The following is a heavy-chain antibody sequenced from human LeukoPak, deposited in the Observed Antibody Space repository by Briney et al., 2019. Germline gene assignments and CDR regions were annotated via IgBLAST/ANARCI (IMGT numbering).Heavy chain of an antibody. V-gene: IGHV3-64*04. CDR2: ISDSGGST. D-gene: IGHD3-9*01. Sequence: PGGSLRLSCSASGFPFSSYAMHWVRQAPGKGLEYVSAISDSGGSTYYADSVKGRFTISRDNSKNTLYLQMNSLRAEDTAVYYCARDYQPLYDILTGYYFDYWGQGTLVTVSS. J-gene: IGHJ4*02. CDR1: GFPFSSYA. CDR3: ARDYQPLYDILTGYYFDY.